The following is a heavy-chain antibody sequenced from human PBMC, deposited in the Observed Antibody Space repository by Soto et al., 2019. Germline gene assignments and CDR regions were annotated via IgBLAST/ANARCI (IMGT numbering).Heavy chain of an antibody. CDR1: GGSFSGYY. D-gene: IGHD3-3*01. CDR3: ARGRVFGVVIKNYYGMDF. V-gene: IGHV4-34*01. CDR2: INHSGST. J-gene: IGHJ6*02. Sequence: SETLSLTCAVYGGSFSGYYWSWIRQPPGKGLEWIGEINHSGSTNYNPSLKSRVTISVDTSNNQFSLKLSSVTAADTAVYYCARGRVFGVVIKNYYGMDFWGQGTTVTVSS.